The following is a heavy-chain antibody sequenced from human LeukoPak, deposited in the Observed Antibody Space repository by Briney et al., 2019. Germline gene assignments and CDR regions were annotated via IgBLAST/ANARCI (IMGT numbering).Heavy chain of an antibody. CDR3: ARRYYYDSNGYYPLYYFDY. CDR1: GYNFPIYW. Sequence: PGESLKISCQGSGYNFPIYWIGWVRQMPGQGLEWMGIIYPDDSNTIYGPSFQGQVTISADKSINTAYLEWSSLKASDTAMYYCARRYYYDSNGYYPLYYFDYWGQGTLVTVSS. D-gene: IGHD3-22*01. CDR2: IYPDDSNT. V-gene: IGHV5-51*01. J-gene: IGHJ4*02.